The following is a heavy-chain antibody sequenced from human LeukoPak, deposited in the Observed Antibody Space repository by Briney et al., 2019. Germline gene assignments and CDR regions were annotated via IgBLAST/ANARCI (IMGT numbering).Heavy chain of an antibody. CDR3: ARPYDTSGYDVNDAFDI. V-gene: IGHV5-51*01. CDR2: IYPGDSDT. D-gene: IGHD3-22*01. J-gene: IGHJ3*02. Sequence: GESLKISCKGSGYSFTSYRIGWVRQMPGKGLEWMGIIYPGDSDTRYSPSFQGQVTISADKSISAAYLHWSSLKASDTAMYYCARPYDTSGYDVNDAFDIWGQGTMVTVSS. CDR1: GYSFTSYR.